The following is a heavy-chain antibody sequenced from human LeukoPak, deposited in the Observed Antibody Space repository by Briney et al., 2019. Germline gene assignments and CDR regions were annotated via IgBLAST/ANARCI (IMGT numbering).Heavy chain of an antibody. CDR1: GGSISSYY. J-gene: IGHJ6*04. CDR3: TLRLWFGELSRDPDV. V-gene: IGHV4-39*07. CDR2: IHYSGST. Sequence: SETLSLTCTVSGGSISSYYWAWIRQPPGKGLEWIGSIHYSGSTYYNPSLQSRVTISIDTSKNQFSLKLRFVTAEDTAVYYCTLRLWFGELSRDPDVWGKGTTVTISS. D-gene: IGHD3-10*01.